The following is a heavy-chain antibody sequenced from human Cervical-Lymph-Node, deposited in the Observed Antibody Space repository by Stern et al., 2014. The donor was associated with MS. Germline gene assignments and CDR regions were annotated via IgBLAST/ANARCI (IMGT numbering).Heavy chain of an antibody. CDR3: AREGGNTAEYFQH. D-gene: IGHD4-23*01. CDR2: IWYDGSNR. Sequence: VQLLESGGGVVQPGRSLRLSCAASGFTFSSSGVHWVRQAPGKGLEWLAIIWYDGSNRYYADSVKGRFTISRDNSKNTLYLQMNSLRADDTAVYYCAREGGNTAEYFQHWGQGTLVTVSS. J-gene: IGHJ1*01. V-gene: IGHV3-33*01. CDR1: GFTFSSSG.